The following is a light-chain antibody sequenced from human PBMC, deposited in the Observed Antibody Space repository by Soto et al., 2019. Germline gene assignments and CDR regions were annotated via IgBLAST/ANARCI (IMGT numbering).Light chain of an antibody. CDR1: NVDGGGYNY. CDR3: ASYTIKTTYV. V-gene: IGLV2-14*01. Sequence: QSALTQPASVSGSPGQSITISCTATNVDGGGYNYVSWYQHHPSKAPKLLIFEVSNRPSGVSNRFSGSKSGNTASLTISGLQSEDEADYYCASYTIKTTYVFGSGTKVNVL. CDR2: EVS. J-gene: IGLJ1*01.